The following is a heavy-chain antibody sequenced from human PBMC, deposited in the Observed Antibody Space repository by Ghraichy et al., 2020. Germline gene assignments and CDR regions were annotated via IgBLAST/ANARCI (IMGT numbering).Heavy chain of an antibody. V-gene: IGHV3-48*03. CDR3: ARPLTTVTTLGNAFDI. J-gene: IGHJ3*02. CDR2: ISSSGSTI. D-gene: IGHD4-17*01. Sequence: GGSLRLSCAASGFTFSSYEMNWVRQAPGKGLEWVSYISSSGSTIYYADSVKGRFTISRDNAKNSLYLQMNSLRAEDTAVYYCARPLTTVTTLGNAFDIWGQGTMVTVSS. CDR1: GFTFSSYE.